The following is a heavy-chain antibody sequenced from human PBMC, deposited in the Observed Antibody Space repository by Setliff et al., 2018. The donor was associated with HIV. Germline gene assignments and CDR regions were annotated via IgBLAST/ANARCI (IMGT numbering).Heavy chain of an antibody. CDR1: GGSTDSGSYY. V-gene: IGHV4-39*02. J-gene: IGHJ4*02. Sequence: TSETLSLTCTVSGGSTDSGSYYWAWIRQPPGKGLEWIGSMYYTGSAYYNPSLKSRVTISIDTSKNQFSLKLNSVTAADTAMYYCARDGGSSGWYFVLGYSDYGGPGTLVTVSS. D-gene: IGHD6-19*01. CDR3: ARDGGSSGWYFVLGYSDY. CDR2: MYYTGSA.